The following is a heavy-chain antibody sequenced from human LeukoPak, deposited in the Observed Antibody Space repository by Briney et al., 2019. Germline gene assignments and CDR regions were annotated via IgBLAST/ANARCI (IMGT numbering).Heavy chain of an antibody. CDR1: ESTFSDYY. CDR3: ARGGYGGNSALADY. Sequence: GGSLRLSCAASESTFSDYYMSWIRQAPGKGLVWVSYISSSGSTICYADSVKGRFTISRDNAKNSLYLQMNSLRAEDTAVYYCARGGYGGNSALADYWGQGTLVTVSS. D-gene: IGHD4-23*01. J-gene: IGHJ4*02. CDR2: ISSSGSTI. V-gene: IGHV3-11*01.